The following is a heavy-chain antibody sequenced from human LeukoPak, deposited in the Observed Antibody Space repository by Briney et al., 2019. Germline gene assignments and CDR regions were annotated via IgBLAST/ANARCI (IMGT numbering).Heavy chain of an antibody. D-gene: IGHD3-10*01. CDR2: ISYDGSNK. Sequence: GGSLRLSCAASGFTFSSYAMHWVRQAPGKGLEWVAVISYDGSNKYYADSVKGRFTISRDNSKNTLYLQMNSLRAEDTAVYYCERSPMVRGVMIPPPDYWGQGTLVPVSS. CDR1: GFTFSSYA. V-gene: IGHV3-30*04. CDR3: ERSPMVRGVMIPPPDY. J-gene: IGHJ4*02.